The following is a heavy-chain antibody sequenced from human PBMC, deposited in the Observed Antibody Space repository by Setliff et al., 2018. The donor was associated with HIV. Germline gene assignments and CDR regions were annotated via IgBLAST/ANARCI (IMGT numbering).Heavy chain of an antibody. CDR1: GFTFSSYS. CDR3: ARSVLLWFGELYDY. D-gene: IGHD3-10*01. J-gene: IGHJ4*02. Sequence: PGGSLRLSCAASGFTFSSYSMNWVRQAPGKGLEWVSYISSSSSTIYYADSVKGRFTISRDNAKNSLYLQMNSLRAEDTAVYYCARSVLLWFGELYDYWGQGTLVTVS. V-gene: IGHV3-48*04. CDR2: ISSSSSTI.